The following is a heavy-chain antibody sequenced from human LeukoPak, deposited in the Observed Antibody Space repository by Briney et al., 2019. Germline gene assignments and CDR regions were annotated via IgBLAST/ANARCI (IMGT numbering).Heavy chain of an antibody. J-gene: IGHJ1*01. CDR1: GFTFSSYS. Sequence: GGSLRLSCAASGFTFSSYSMNWVRQAPGKGLEWVSFISGSSSYIYYADSVKGRFTISRDSAKNSLYLQMNSLRAEATAVYFCARGRRYFPHWGQGTLVTVSS. V-gene: IGHV3-21*01. CDR2: ISGSSSYI. CDR3: ARGRRYFPH.